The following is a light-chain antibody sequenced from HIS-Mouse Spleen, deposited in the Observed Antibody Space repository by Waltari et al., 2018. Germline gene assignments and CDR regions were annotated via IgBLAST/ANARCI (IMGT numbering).Light chain of an antibody. Sequence: QSALTQPASVSGSPGQPITISCTGTSSDVGGYNYVSWYQQHPGKAPKLRIDDVSNRRSGVANRLAGSKAGNTAALTISGLQAEDEADYYCSSYTSSSTRVFGGGTKLTVL. CDR3: SSYTSSSTRV. J-gene: IGLJ3*02. CDR2: DVS. CDR1: SSDVGGYNY. V-gene: IGLV2-14*03.